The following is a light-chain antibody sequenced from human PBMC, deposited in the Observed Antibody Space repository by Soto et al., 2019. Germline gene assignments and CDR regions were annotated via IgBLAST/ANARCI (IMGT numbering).Light chain of an antibody. J-gene: IGKJ5*01. CDR3: QHYYTVPVT. V-gene: IGKV4-1*01. CDR1: STALRSSNNKNH. Sequence: DIVMTQSPDSLAVSLGERATINCKSSSTALRSSNNKNHLAWYQQKPGRAPKMLISWATTREFRVPGRISGSGSGTDFTLTISSRQAEDVAVYYCQHYYTVPVTFGQGTRLEIK. CDR2: WAT.